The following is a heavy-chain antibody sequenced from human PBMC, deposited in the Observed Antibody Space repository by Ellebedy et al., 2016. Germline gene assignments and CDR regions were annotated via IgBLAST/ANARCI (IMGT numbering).Heavy chain of an antibody. V-gene: IGHV4-59*02. CDR2: VFHTGTT. J-gene: IGHJ3*01. D-gene: IGHD6-19*01. Sequence: SETLSLTCNVSGGSVSSDYWNWIRRPPGKGLEWIGYVFHTGTTNYNPSLKSRVTMSVDTSKSQFSLRLTSVTAADTAVYYCAKWNGGWYAFEVWGQGTVVTV. CDR1: GGSVSSDY. CDR3: AKWNGGWYAFEV.